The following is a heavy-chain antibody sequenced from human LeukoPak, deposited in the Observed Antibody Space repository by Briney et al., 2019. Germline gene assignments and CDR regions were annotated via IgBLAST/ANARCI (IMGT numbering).Heavy chain of an antibody. CDR1: GGSISSYY. Sequence: SETLPLTCTVSGGSISSYYWSWIRQPPGKGLEWIGYIYYSGSTNYNPSLKSRVTISVDTSKNQFSLKLSSVTAADTAVYYCARAPRLPPRFDYWGQGTLVTVSS. D-gene: IGHD1-1*01. CDR3: ARAPRLPPRFDY. V-gene: IGHV4-59*01. J-gene: IGHJ4*02. CDR2: IYYSGST.